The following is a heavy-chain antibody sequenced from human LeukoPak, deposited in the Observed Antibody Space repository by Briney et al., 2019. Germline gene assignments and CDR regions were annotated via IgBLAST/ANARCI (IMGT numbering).Heavy chain of an antibody. CDR2: FGPEDGET. J-gene: IGHJ4*02. CDR1: GYTLTESS. D-gene: IGHD3-22*01. CDR3: ATVGLIKPEYYDRSGYYYRRVLSPLDY. V-gene: IGHV1-24*01. Sequence: ASVKVSCKVSGYTLTESSMHWVRQAPGKGLEWMGGFGPEDGETIYAQNFQGRVTMTEDTSTDTAYMELSSLRSEDTAVYYCATVGLIKPEYYDRSGYYYRRVLSPLDYWGQGTRVTVSS.